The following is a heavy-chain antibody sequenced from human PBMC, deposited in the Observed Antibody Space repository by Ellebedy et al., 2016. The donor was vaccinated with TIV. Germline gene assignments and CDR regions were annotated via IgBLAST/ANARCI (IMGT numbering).Heavy chain of an antibody. J-gene: IGHJ3*02. CDR1: GFTVSGNY. CDR2: IYTDGRI. D-gene: IGHD5-18*01. V-gene: IGHV3-53*05. CDR3: AKASSEYSYGFSAFDI. Sequence: GGSLRLSCAASGFTVSGNYMNWVRQAPGKGLEWVSVIYTDGRIFYADSVKGRFTVSRDNSVNTLFLQMNSLRAEDTALYYCAKASSEYSYGFSAFDIWGQGTMVTVSS.